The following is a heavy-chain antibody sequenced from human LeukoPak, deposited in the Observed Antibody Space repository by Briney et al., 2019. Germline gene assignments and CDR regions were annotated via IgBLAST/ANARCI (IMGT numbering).Heavy chain of an antibody. CDR3: AKDPFTIFGVVTPKAADY. D-gene: IGHD3-3*01. CDR2: ISGSGGST. Sequence: SGGSLRPSCAASGFTFSSYAMSWVRQAPGKGLEWVSAISGSGGSTYYADSVKGRFTISRDNSKNTLYLQMNSLRAEDTAVYYCAKDPFTIFGVVTPKAADYWGQGTLVTVSS. V-gene: IGHV3-23*01. J-gene: IGHJ4*02. CDR1: GFTFSSYA.